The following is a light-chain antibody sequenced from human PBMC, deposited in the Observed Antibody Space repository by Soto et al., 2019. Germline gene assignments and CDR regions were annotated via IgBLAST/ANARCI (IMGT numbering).Light chain of an antibody. CDR2: GAS. CDR3: QQYNKWPLT. Sequence: EIVMTQSPATLSVSPGERATLSCRASRSVSSNLAWYQQKPGQAPRLLIYGASTRATGIPARFSGSGSGTEFTLTISSLQSEDSAVYYCQQYNKWPLTFGQGTKVDIK. V-gene: IGKV3-15*01. CDR1: RSVSSN. J-gene: IGKJ1*01.